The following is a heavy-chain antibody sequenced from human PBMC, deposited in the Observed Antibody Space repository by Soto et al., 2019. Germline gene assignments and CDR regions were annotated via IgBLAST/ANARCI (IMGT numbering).Heavy chain of an antibody. CDR3: ARDRGFIMSWGRAEIYGMDV. Sequence: GASVKVSCKASGYTFTSYYMHWVRQAPGQGLEWMGIINPSGGSTSYAQKFQGRVTMTRDTSTSTVYMELSSLRSEDTAVYYCARDRGFIMSWGRAEIYGMDVWGQGTTVTVSS. V-gene: IGHV1-46*01. CDR2: INPSGGST. D-gene: IGHD7-27*01. J-gene: IGHJ6*02. CDR1: GYTFTSYY.